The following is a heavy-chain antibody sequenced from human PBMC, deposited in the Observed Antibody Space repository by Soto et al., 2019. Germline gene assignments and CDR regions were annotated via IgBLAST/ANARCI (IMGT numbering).Heavy chain of an antibody. CDR1: GFTFSAYA. CDR2: ISSTAI. V-gene: IGHV3-48*02. D-gene: IGHD5-12*01. CDR3: ARSLTSGPFDY. J-gene: IGHJ4*02. Sequence: GGSLRLSCAASGFTFSAYAMNWVRQAPGKGLEWVSYISSTAIYYADSVMGRFTISRDNAKNSLYLQMNSLSDEDTAVYFCARSLTSGPFDYWGQGTLVTVSS.